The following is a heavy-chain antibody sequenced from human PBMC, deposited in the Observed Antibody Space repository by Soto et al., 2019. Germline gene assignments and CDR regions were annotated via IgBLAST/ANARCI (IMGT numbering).Heavy chain of an antibody. CDR2: IIPIFGTA. V-gene: IGHV1-69*06. J-gene: IGHJ5*02. Sequence: SMKVSCKAAGGTFSSYAISWVRQAPGQGLEWMGGIIPIFGTANYAQKFQGRVTITADKSTSTAYMELSSLRSEDTAVYYCARDPLDHSYAPCGDGTLVTVSS. CDR1: GGTFSSYA. D-gene: IGHD2-15*01. CDR3: ARDPLDHSYAP.